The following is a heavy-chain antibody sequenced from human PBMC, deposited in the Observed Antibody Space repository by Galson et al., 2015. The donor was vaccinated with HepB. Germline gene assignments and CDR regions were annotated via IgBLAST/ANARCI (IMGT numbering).Heavy chain of an antibody. V-gene: IGHV1-8*01. CDR2: MNPTSGNT. Sequence: SVKVSCKASGYTFTSYDINWVRQATGQGLEWMGWMNPTSGNTGYAQKFQGRVSMTRNTSISTAYMELSSLRSEDTAVYYCARKLSQGYCSGGSCPAQYNMDVWGQGTTVTVSS. CDR3: ARKLSQGYCSGGSCPAQYNMDV. CDR1: GYTFTSYD. D-gene: IGHD2-15*01. J-gene: IGHJ6*02.